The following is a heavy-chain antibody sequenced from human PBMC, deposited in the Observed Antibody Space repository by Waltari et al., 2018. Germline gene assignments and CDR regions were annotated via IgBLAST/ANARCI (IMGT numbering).Heavy chain of an antibody. V-gene: IGHV4-59*01. D-gene: IGHD4-17*01. Sequence: QVQLQESGPGLVKPSETLSLTCTVSGCSISSYYWSWIRQPPGKGLEWIGYIYYSGSTNYNPSLKSRVTISVDTSKNQFSLKLSSVTAADTAVYYCAQGYGGYYFDYWGQGTLVTVSS. CDR2: IYYSGST. J-gene: IGHJ4*02. CDR1: GCSISSYY. CDR3: AQGYGGYYFDY.